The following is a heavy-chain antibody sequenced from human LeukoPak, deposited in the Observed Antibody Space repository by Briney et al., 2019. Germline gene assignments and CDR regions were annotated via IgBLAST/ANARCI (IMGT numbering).Heavy chain of an antibody. CDR2: FDPAAVET. CDR1: VYTLTELS. CDR3: AMGFGVADFDY. V-gene: IGHV1-24*01. J-gene: IGHJ4*02. Sequence: SVKVSCTFTVYTLTELSMHYVRQALGKGPDSMGSFDPAAVETLYAQKFQGTVTMTEDTSTDTAYMEPSSLRSEDTAVYYRAMGFGVADFDYWGQGTLVTVSS. D-gene: IGHD3-3*01.